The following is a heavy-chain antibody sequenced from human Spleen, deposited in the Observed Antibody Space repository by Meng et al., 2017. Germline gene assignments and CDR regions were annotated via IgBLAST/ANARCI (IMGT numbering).Heavy chain of an antibody. J-gene: IGHJ4*02. Sequence: GQLKQWGAGLLKPSGTLSLTCVVSGGSFSDYYWSWIRQPPGKGLEWIGEINHRGNTNYNSFLESRVTISVDTSQNSLSLKLSSVTAADSAVYYCARGPTTVAHDFDYWGQGTLVTVSS. CDR1: GGSFSDYY. V-gene: IGHV4-34*01. D-gene: IGHD4-11*01. CDR2: INHRGNT. CDR3: ARGPTTVAHDFDY.